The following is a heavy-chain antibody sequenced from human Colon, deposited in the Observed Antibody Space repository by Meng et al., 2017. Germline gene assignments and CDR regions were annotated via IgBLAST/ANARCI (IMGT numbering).Heavy chain of an antibody. J-gene: IGHJ4*02. CDR3: ARADCTAGICYQFDN. D-gene: IGHD2-8*02. Sequence: QVPLLESGPGLVKPSQALSLTCNVSGPSIGTTGDYWTWIRQRPGKGLEWIGKIFYTGTAHYNPSLKTRAAMSVDRSKNQFSLKLSSVTAADTAVYYCARADCTAGICYQFDNWGQGTLVTVSS. CDR2: IFYTGTA. CDR1: GPSIGTTGDY. V-gene: IGHV4-31*03.